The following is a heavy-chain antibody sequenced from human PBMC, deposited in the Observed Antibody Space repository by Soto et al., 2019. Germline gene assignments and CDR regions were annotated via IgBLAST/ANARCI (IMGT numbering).Heavy chain of an antibody. Sequence: EVQLLESGGGLVQPGGSLRLSCAASGFSFTNYAVTWVRQAPGKGLEWVSAISGSGDGTYYADSVRGRFTISRDNSKSTVHLQMNSLRAEDTAVYFCAKRVKSGSTSVGNAMGVWGQGTTVTVSS. D-gene: IGHD1-26*01. V-gene: IGHV3-23*01. J-gene: IGHJ6*02. CDR2: ISGSGDGT. CDR1: GFSFTNYA. CDR3: AKRVKSGSTSVGNAMGV.